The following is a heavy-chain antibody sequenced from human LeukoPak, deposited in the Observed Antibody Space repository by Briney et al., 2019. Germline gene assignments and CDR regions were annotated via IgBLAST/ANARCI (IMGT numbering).Heavy chain of an antibody. CDR3: ARTPYCSSTSCYYYGMDV. CDR1: GGSFSGYY. D-gene: IGHD2-2*01. CDR2: INHSGST. V-gene: IGHV4-34*01. Sequence: NPSETLSLTCAVYGGSFSGYYWSWIRQPPGKGLEWIGEINHSGSTNYNPSLKSRVTISVDTSKNQFSLKLSSVTAADTAVYYRARTPYCSSTSCYYYGMDVWGQGTTVTVSS. J-gene: IGHJ6*02.